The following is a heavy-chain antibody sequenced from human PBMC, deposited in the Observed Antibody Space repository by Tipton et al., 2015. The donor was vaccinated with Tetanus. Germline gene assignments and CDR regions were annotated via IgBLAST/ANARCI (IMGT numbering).Heavy chain of an antibody. CDR2: ISGSSTFI. J-gene: IGHJ4*02. CDR1: GFSFSSSS. CDR3: AKCDLVGVVLYFDY. V-gene: IGHV3-21*04. Sequence: SLRLSCAGSGFSFSSSSMNWVRQAPGKGLEWVASISGSSTFIYYADSVKGRFTISRDNGNNSVYLQISSLRAEDTAVYYCAKCDLVGVVLYFDYWSQGALVTVSS. D-gene: IGHD1-26*01.